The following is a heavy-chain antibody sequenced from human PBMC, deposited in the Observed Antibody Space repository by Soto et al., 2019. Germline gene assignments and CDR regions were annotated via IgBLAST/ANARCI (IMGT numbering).Heavy chain of an antibody. D-gene: IGHD6-19*01. CDR2: IVVGSGNT. V-gene: IGHV1-58*01. Sequence: SVKVSCKASGFTFTRSAVQWVRQARGQRLEWIGWIVVGSGNTNYAQKFQERVTITRDMSTSTDYMELSSLRSEDTAVYYCAASSDSYSSGWYSDYWGQGTLVTVSS. CDR3: AASSDSYSSGWYSDY. J-gene: IGHJ4*02. CDR1: GFTFTRSA.